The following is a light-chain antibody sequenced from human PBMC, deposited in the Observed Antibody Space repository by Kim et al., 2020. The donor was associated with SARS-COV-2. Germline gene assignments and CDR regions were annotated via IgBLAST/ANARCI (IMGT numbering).Light chain of an antibody. CDR3: QAWDSSTVV. CDR1: KLGDKY. Sequence: SVSPGQTASITCSGDKLGDKYACWYQKKSGQSPVLVIYQDSKRPSGIPERFSGSNSGNTATLTISGTQAMDEADYYCQAWDSSTVVFGGGTKLTVL. CDR2: QDS. J-gene: IGLJ2*01. V-gene: IGLV3-1*01.